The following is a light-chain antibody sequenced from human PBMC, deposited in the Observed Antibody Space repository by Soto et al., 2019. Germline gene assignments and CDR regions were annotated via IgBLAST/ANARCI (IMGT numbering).Light chain of an antibody. CDR1: TSSIGATYD. Sequence: QSVLTQPPSVSGAPGQRVTISCTGSTSSIGATYDVHWYQQLPGTAPKLLIYGNSNRPSGVPDRFSVSKSGASASLAITGLRAEDEGDYFCQSYGTSLSGLYVFGTGTKVTVL. J-gene: IGLJ1*01. CDR3: QSYGTSLSGLYV. CDR2: GNS. V-gene: IGLV1-40*01.